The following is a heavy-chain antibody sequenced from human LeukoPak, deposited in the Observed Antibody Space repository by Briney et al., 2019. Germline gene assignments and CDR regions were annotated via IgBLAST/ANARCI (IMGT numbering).Heavy chain of an antibody. D-gene: IGHD6-19*01. CDR3: ARSSGWHPFDY. Sequence: GGSLRLSCAASGFTFSSYAMHWVRQAPGKGREWVAVISYDGSNKYYADSVKGRFTISRDNSKNTLYLQMNSLRAEDTAVYYCARSSGWHPFDYWGQGTLVTVSS. J-gene: IGHJ4*02. CDR1: GFTFSSYA. CDR2: ISYDGSNK. V-gene: IGHV3-30-3*01.